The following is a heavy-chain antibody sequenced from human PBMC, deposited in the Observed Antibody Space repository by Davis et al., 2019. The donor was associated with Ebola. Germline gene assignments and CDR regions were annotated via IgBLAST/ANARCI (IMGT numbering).Heavy chain of an antibody. CDR3: ARRVYDSSGYYYMDV. Sequence: GESLKISCAASGFSFSNYAFNWVRQAPGKGLEWVSGISWNGGIIGYADSVKGRFTISRDNAKNSLYLQMNSLRAEDTALYYCARRVYDSSGYYYMDVWGKGTTVTVSS. V-gene: IGHV3-20*04. D-gene: IGHD3-22*01. CDR1: GFSFSNYA. CDR2: ISWNGGII. J-gene: IGHJ6*03.